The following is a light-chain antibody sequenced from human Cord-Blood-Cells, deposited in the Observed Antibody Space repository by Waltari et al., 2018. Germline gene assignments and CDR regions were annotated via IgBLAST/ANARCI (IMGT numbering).Light chain of an antibody. Sequence: QYALTQPPSASGSPGQSVTISCTGTSSDVGGYNYVSWYQQHPGKAPKRMIYEVSKRPSGVPDRFSGSKSGNTASLTVSGLQAEDEADYYCSSYAGSNNWVFGGGTKLTVL. CDR3: SSYAGSNNWV. CDR2: EVS. CDR1: SSDVGGYNY. J-gene: IGLJ3*02. V-gene: IGLV2-8*01.